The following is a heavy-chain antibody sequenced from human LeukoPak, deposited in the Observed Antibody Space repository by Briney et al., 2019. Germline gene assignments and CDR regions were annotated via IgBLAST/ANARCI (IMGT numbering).Heavy chain of an antibody. D-gene: IGHD1-26*01. J-gene: IGHJ4*02. CDR2: MNPNSGNT. CDR3: ARGRFRWELEIRDFDY. Sequence: ASVKVSCKASGYTFTSYDNNWVRQATGQGLEWMGWMNPNSGNTGYAQKFQGRVTMTRDTSISTVYMELSSLTSEDTAVYYCARGRFRWELEIRDFDYWGQGTLVTVSS. V-gene: IGHV1-8*01. CDR1: GYTFTSYD.